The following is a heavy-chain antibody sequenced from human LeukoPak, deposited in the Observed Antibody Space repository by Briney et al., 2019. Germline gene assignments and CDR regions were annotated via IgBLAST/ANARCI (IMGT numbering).Heavy chain of an antibody. CDR3: AKQLGYCSDGSCYFPY. CDR2: ISNNGGYT. Sequence: GGSPRLSCAASGFTFSSSAMSWVRQAPGKGLEWVSAISNNGGYTYYADSVQGRFTISRDNSKSTLCLQMNSLRAEDTAVYYCAKQLGYCSDGSCYFPYWGQGTLVTVSS. D-gene: IGHD2-15*01. J-gene: IGHJ4*02. CDR1: GFTFSSSA. V-gene: IGHV3-23*01.